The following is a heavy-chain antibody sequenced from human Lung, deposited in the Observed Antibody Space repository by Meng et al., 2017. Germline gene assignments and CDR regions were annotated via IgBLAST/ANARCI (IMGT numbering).Heavy chain of an antibody. Sequence: LLKPSETRSPTCVASGWSFGDYYWRWIRQPPGKGLEWIGEINHSGSTNYNPSLESRATISVDTSQNNLSLKLSSVTAADSAVYYCARGPTTMAHDFDYWGQGTLVTVSS. CDR3: ARGPTTMAHDFDY. D-gene: IGHD4-11*01. CDR1: GWSFGDYY. J-gene: IGHJ4*02. CDR2: INHSGST. V-gene: IGHV4-34*01.